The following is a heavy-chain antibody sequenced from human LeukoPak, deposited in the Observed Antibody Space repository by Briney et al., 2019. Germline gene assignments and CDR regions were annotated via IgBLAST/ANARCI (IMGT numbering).Heavy chain of an antibody. CDR1: GGSISSHY. CDR2: IYYSGST. Sequence: SETLSLTCTVSGGSISSHYWSWIRQPPGKGLEWIGYIYYSGSTNYNPSLKSRVTISVDTSKNQFSLKLSSVTAADTAVYYCARGTHSSSPDYWGQGTLVTVSS. CDR3: ARGTHSSSPDY. V-gene: IGHV4-59*11. J-gene: IGHJ4*02. D-gene: IGHD6-6*01.